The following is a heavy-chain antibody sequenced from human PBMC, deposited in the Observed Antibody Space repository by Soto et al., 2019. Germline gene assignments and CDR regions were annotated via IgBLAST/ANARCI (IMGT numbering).Heavy chain of an antibody. J-gene: IGHJ6*02. D-gene: IGHD2-2*02. Sequence: GGSLRLSCAASGFTFSSYGMHWVRQAPGKGLEWVAVIWYDGSNKYYADSVKGRFTISRDNSKNTRYLQMNSLRAEDTAVYYCARDRIKGGYCSSTSCYSVRFYGMDVWGQGTTVTVSS. CDR1: GFTFSSYG. CDR2: IWYDGSNK. CDR3: ARDRIKGGYCSSTSCYSVRFYGMDV. V-gene: IGHV3-33*01.